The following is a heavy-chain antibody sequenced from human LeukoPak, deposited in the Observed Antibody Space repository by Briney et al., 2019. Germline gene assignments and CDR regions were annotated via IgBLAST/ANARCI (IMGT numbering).Heavy chain of an antibody. Sequence: PGGSLRLSCAASGFTFSSYGMHWVRQPPGKGLEWVAFIGYDGSNKYYADSVKGRFTISRDNSRDTLHLQMNSLRAEDTAVYYCAKDNYDYGDYDGGDYWGQGTLVTVSS. CDR1: GFTFSSYG. CDR2: IGYDGSNK. J-gene: IGHJ4*02. D-gene: IGHD4-17*01. V-gene: IGHV3-30*02. CDR3: AKDNYDYGDYDGGDY.